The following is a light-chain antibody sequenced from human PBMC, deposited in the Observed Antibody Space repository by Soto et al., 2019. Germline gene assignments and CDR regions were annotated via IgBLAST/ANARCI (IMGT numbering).Light chain of an antibody. V-gene: IGKV3-15*01. Sequence: IVMTQSPATLSVSPGERATLSCRASQSVSSNLAWYQQKPGQAPRLLIYGASTRATGIPARFSGSGSGTDFTLTITGLQSEDFAVYYCQQYNSLLTFGGGTKVEIK. CDR3: QQYNSLLT. J-gene: IGKJ4*01. CDR1: QSVSSN. CDR2: GAS.